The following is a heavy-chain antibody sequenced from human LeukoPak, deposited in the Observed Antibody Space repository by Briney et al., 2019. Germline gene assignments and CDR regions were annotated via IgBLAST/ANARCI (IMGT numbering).Heavy chain of an antibody. V-gene: IGHV1-8*03. Sequence: ASVKVSCKTSGYTFSTYDINWLRQAAGQGLEWMGWMNANSANTGFAQKFQGRAAITRDTSTATAYLELSSLTSEDTAVYYCARAIRYQLLSDYWGQGTPVTVSS. CDR3: ARAIRYQLLSDY. D-gene: IGHD2-2*01. CDR1: GYTFSTYD. CDR2: MNANSANT. J-gene: IGHJ4*02.